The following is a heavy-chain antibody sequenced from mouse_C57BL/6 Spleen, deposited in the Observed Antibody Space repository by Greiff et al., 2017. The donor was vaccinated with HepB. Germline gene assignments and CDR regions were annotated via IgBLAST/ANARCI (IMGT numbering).Heavy chain of an antibody. V-gene: IGHV2-5*01. CDR3: AKNDYYSTPYAMDY. CDR1: GFSLTSYG. CDR2: IWRGGST. J-gene: IGHJ4*01. D-gene: IGHD2-5*01. Sequence: VQLVESGPGLVQPSQSLSITCTVSGFSLTSYGVHWVRQSPGKGLEWLGVIWRGGSTDYNAAFMSRLSITKDNSKSQVFFKMNSLQADDTAIYYCAKNDYYSTPYAMDYWGQGTSVTVSS.